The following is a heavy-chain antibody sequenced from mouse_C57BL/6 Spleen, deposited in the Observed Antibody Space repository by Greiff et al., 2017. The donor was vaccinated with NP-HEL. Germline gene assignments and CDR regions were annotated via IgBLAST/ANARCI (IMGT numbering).Heavy chain of an antibody. V-gene: IGHV5-4*01. CDR1: GFTFSSYA. Sequence: EVMLVESGGGLVKPGGSLKLSCAASGFTFSSYAMSWVRQTPEKRLEWVATISDGGSYTYYPDNVKGRFTISRDNAKNNLYLQMSHLKSEDTAMYYCARDKYYGSSQYFDYWGQGTTLTVSS. CDR2: ISDGGSYT. D-gene: IGHD1-1*01. CDR3: ARDKYYGSSQYFDY. J-gene: IGHJ2*01.